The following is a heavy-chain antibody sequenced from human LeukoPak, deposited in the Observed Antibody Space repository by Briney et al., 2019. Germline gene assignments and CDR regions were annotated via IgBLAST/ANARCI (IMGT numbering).Heavy chain of an antibody. Sequence: SETLSLTCPVYGGSFSGYYWSWIRQPPGKGLDGIGEINHSGSTNYNPSLKSRVTISVDTSKNQFSLKLSSVTAADTAVYYCARGSVLGYCSGGSCYTILPFDYWGQGTLVTVSS. J-gene: IGHJ4*02. V-gene: IGHV4-34*01. D-gene: IGHD2-15*01. CDR1: GGSFSGYY. CDR3: ARGSVLGYCSGGSCYTILPFDY. CDR2: INHSGST.